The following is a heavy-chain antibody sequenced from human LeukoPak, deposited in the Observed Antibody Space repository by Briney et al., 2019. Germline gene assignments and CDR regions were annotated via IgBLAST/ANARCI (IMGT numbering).Heavy chain of an antibody. CDR2: INHSGST. J-gene: IGHJ6*03. CDR3: ARGHYRVRYNWNHSHYYIDV. V-gene: IGHV4-34*01. Sequence: PPETLSLTCAVYGGSFSGYYWSWIRQPPGKGLEWIGEINHSGSTNYNPSLKSRVTISVDTSKNQFSLKLSSVTAADTAVYYCARGHYRVRYNWNHSHYYIDVWGKGTTVTVSS. CDR1: GGSFSGYY. D-gene: IGHD1-1*01.